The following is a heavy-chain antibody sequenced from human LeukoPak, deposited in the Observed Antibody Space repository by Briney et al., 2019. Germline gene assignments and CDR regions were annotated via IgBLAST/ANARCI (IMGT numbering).Heavy chain of an antibody. CDR1: GFTFDDYA. CDR3: AKGEEPRGYSYGYFSRTGQFYDAFDI. J-gene: IGHJ3*02. Sequence: PGGSLRLSCAASGFTFDDYAMHWVRQAPGQGLEGVSGISWNSGSIGYADSVKGRFTISRDNAKNSLYLQMNSLRAEDMALYYCAKGEEPRGYSYGYFSRTGQFYDAFDIWGQGTMVTVSS. D-gene: IGHD5-18*01. CDR2: ISWNSGSI. V-gene: IGHV3-9*03.